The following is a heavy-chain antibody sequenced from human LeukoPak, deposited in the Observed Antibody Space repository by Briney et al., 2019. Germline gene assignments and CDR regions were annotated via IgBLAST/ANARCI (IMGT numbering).Heavy chain of an antibody. J-gene: IGHJ4*02. D-gene: IGHD1-26*01. CDR3: ARQWELLPLDY. CDR1: GYTFTSYD. Sequence: ASVKVSCKASGYTFTSYDINWVRQATGQGLEWMGWINPNSGGTNYAQKFQGRVTMTRDTSISTAYMELSRLRSDDTAVYYCARQWELLPLDYWGQGTLVTVSS. V-gene: IGHV1-2*02. CDR2: INPNSGGT.